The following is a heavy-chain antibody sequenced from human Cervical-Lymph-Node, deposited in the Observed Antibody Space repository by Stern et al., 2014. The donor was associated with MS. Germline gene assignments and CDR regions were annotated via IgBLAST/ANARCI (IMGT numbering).Heavy chain of an antibody. CDR1: GGTFSYYA. CDR2: IIPIIGTA. Sequence: DQLVESGPEVKKPGSSVKVSCKASGGTFSYYALSWVRQAPGQGLEWMGGIIPIIGTANYAQNFQGRLTITADESTRTAYMGRSSLSSEARACYSCGRDTRHANGSPFAFDIWGQGTMVTVSS. J-gene: IGHJ3*02. CDR3: GRDTRHANGSPFAFDI. D-gene: IGHD1-26*01. V-gene: IGHV1-69*01.